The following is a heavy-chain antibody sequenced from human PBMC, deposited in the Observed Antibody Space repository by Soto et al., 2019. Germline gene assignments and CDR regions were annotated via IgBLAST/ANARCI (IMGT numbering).Heavy chain of an antibody. V-gene: IGHV1-2*04. J-gene: IGHJ4*02. CDR1: GYTFTNYG. Sequence: ASVKVSCKASGYTFTNYGISWVRQAPGQGLEWMGWINPNSGGTNYAQKFQGWVTMTRDTSISTAYMELSRLRSDDTAVYYCARSIAAAKYYFDYWGQGTLVTVSS. CDR2: INPNSGGT. D-gene: IGHD6-13*01. CDR3: ARSIAAAKYYFDY.